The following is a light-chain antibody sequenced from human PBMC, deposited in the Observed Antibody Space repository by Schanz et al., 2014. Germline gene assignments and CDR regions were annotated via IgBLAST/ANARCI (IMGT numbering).Light chain of an antibody. Sequence: QSALTQPASVSGSPGQSITISCTGTSSDVGGYDYVSWYQQHPGKAPKLMIYDVNNRPSGVSNRFSGSKSGNTASLTISGLQTEDEADYYCTSYTSNSTPVVFGGGTKVTVL. CDR1: SSDVGGYDY. V-gene: IGLV2-14*03. CDR2: DVN. J-gene: IGLJ2*01. CDR3: TSYTSNSTPVV.